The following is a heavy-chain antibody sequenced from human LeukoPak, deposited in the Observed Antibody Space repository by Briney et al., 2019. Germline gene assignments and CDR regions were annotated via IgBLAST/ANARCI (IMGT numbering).Heavy chain of an antibody. J-gene: IGHJ5*02. D-gene: IGHD7-27*01. CDR2: INPNSGNT. CDR1: GYTFTNYD. V-gene: IGHV1-8*01. Sequence: ASVKVSCKASGYTFTNYDINWVRQAAGQGLEWMGWINPNSGNTGYAQKFQGRVTMTRNTSITTAYMELSSLTSEDTAVYYCTRNWGEFDPWGQGTLVTVSS. CDR3: TRNWGEFDP.